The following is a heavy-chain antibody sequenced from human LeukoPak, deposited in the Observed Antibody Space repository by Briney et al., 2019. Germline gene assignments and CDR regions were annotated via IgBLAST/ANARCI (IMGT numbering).Heavy chain of an antibody. CDR3: ARTGAADSYGPPYYFDY. D-gene: IGHD5-18*01. CDR2: IIPIFGTA. CDR1: GGTFSSYA. V-gene: IGHV1-69*13. Sequence: AASVKVSCKASGGTFSSYAISWVRQAPGQGLEWMGGIIPIFGTANYAQKFQGRVTITADESTSTAYMERSSLRSEDTAVYYCARTGAADSYGPPYYFDYWGQGTLVTVSS. J-gene: IGHJ4*02.